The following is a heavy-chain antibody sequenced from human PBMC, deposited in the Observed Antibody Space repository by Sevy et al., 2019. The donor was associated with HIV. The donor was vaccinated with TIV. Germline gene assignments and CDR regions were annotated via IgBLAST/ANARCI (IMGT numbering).Heavy chain of an antibody. CDR1: GYTLAEFS. CDR3: ATDFEEFVPYY. V-gene: IGHV1-24*01. J-gene: IGHJ4*02. Sequence: ASVKVSCKVSGYTLAEFSMHWVRQAPGKGLEWMGGLDPEDGETIYAEKFQGRVTMTEDTSTDTAYMELSSLRSEDTAVYYCATDFEEFVPYYWGQGTLVTVSS. D-gene: IGHD3-9*01. CDR2: LDPEDGET.